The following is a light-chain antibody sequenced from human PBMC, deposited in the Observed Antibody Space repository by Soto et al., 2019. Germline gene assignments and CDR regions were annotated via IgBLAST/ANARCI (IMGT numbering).Light chain of an antibody. V-gene: IGKV1-39*02. CDR2: AAS. CDR3: QQHDNWAPT. J-gene: IGKJ4*01. CDR1: QGISTY. Sequence: IQLTQPPSCLSSCAGDTANLNYRASQGISTYLNWCQQKPGKAPKLLIYAASSLQSGVPSRFSGSGSGTEFTLIISGLQPEDFAVDARQQHDNWAPTFGRGTKVDIK.